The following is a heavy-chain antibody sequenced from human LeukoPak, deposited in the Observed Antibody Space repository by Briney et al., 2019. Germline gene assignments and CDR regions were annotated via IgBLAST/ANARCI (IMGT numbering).Heavy chain of an antibody. CDR3: ARVDFCGRDCPPNNHFYHMDV. Sequence: ASVKVSCKASGYTFTRYAISWVRQAPGQGLEWMGWISGYNGNTHYAQKLQGRVTMTTDTSTSTAYMELRSLRSDDTAVYYCARVDFCGRDCPPNNHFYHMDVWGKGTTVTVSS. J-gene: IGHJ6*03. V-gene: IGHV1-18*01. CDR1: GYTFTRYA. CDR2: ISGYNGNT. D-gene: IGHD2-21*02.